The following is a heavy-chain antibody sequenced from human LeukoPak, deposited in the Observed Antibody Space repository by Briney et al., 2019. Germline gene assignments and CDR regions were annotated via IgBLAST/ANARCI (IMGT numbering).Heavy chain of an antibody. CDR2: ISTNSSGT. Sequence: ASVKVSCKASGYTFTDYYIHWVRQAPGQGLEWMGWISTNSSGTSYAQNFQGRVTMTRDTSISTAYMELSRLRSDDTAVYYCARADMSSGYTPNDYWGQGTLVTVSS. D-gene: IGHD3-22*01. V-gene: IGHV1-2*02. CDR1: GYTFTDYY. J-gene: IGHJ4*02. CDR3: ARADMSSGYTPNDY.